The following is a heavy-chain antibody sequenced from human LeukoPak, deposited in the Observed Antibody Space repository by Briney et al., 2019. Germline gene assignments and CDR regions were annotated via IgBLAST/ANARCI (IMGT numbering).Heavy chain of an antibody. D-gene: IGHD6-19*01. CDR2: IYYSGST. J-gene: IGHJ3*02. Sequence: PSETLSLTCTASGGSMNNYYWTWIRQAPGKGLEWVGYIYYSGSTNYNPSLMSRVTISIDTSKNQFSLKLSSVTAADTAVYYCARPRAQWLRSDAFYMWGEGTLGTVSS. CDR1: GGSMNNYY. V-gene: IGHV4-59*08. CDR3: ARPRAQWLRSDAFYM.